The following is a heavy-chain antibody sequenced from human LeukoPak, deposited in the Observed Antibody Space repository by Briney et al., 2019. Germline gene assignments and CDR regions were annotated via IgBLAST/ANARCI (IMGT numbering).Heavy chain of an antibody. V-gene: IGHV4-4*07. D-gene: IGHD3-22*01. CDR1: GGSFSGYY. J-gene: IGHJ3*02. CDR2: IYTSGST. CDR3: ARDLGIPRYYYDSSGYYSDAFDI. Sequence: SETLSLTCAVYGGSFSGYYWSWIRQPAGKGLEWIGRIYTSGSTNYNPSLKSRVTMSVDTSKNQFSLKLSSVTAADMAVYYCARDLGIPRYYYDSSGYYSDAFDIWGQGTMVTVSS.